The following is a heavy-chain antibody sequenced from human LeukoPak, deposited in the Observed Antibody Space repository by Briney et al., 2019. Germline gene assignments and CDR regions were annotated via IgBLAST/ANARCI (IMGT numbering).Heavy chain of an antibody. D-gene: IGHD6-19*01. V-gene: IGHV3-30*02. CDR1: GFTFSSYG. J-gene: IGHJ3*02. Sequence: GGSLRLSCAASGFTFSSYGMHWVRQAPGKGLEWVAFIRYDGSNKDYVDSVKGRFTISRDDSKNTLYLQMSSLRAEDTAVYYCAKDRTRWVAVAGFDAFDMWGQGTMVTVSS. CDR3: AKDRTRWVAVAGFDAFDM. CDR2: IRYDGSNK.